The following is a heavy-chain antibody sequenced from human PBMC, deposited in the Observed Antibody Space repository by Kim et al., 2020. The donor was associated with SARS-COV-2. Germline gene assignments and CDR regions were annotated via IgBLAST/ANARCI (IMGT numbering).Heavy chain of an antibody. J-gene: IGHJ4*02. CDR2: IYYSGST. CDR3: ARSPYYYGSGTFDY. CDR1: GGSISSGDYY. V-gene: IGHV4-30-4*01. D-gene: IGHD3-10*01. Sequence: SETLSLTCTVSGGSISSGDYYWSWIRQPPGKGLEWIGYIYYSGSTHYNPSLKSRVTISVDTSKNQFSLKLSSVTAADTAVYYCARSPYYYGSGTFDYWGQGTLVTVSS.